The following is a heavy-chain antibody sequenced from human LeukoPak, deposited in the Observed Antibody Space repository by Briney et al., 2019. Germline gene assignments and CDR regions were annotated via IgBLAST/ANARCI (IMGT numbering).Heavy chain of an antibody. D-gene: IGHD5-18*01. CDR2: VNSDGRTT. J-gene: IGHJ4*02. V-gene: IGHV3-74*01. CDR3: ARAGYSYGVDY. CDR1: GFTFSNYW. Sequence: GGSLRLSCAASGFTFSNYWMHWVRQAPGKGLVWVSRVNSDGRTTSYADSVKGRFTISRDNAKNTLYLQMNSLRAEDTAAYSCARAGYSYGVDYWGQGTLVTVSS.